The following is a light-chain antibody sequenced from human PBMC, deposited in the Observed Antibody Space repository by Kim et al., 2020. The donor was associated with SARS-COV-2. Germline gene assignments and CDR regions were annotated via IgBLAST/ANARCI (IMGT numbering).Light chain of an antibody. Sequence: DIQMTQSPSALSASIGDRVTITCRASQGVSSWLAWYQQKPEKAPKYLNYAASSLQSGVPSRFSGSGSGTDFTPTISSLQPEDFATYCFQRYDSYPRTFGQGTPVDIK. V-gene: IGKV1D-16*01. CDR3: QRYDSYPRT. J-gene: IGKJ1*01. CDR1: QGVSSW. CDR2: AAS.